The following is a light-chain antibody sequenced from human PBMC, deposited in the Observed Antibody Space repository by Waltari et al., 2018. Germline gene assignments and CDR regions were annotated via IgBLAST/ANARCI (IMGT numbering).Light chain of an antibody. CDR2: STY. V-gene: IGKV3-20*01. CDR1: QTVSTIA. Sequence: EIVLTQSPGTLSLTPRDRATLACRASQTVSTIALSWYQQKPGQAPRVPIYSTYNRATGIPDRFSGSGSGTDFTLTINRLAPEDFAMYYCQQYDGIVVTFGGGTKVEI. J-gene: IGKJ4*01. CDR3: QQYDGIVVT.